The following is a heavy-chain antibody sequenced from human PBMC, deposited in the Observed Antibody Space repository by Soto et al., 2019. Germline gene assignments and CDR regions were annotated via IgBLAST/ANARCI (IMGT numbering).Heavy chain of an antibody. CDR2: ISYDGSNK. D-gene: IGHD3-3*02. CDR3: ARGPRAFACYYFDY. CDR1: GFTFSSYA. J-gene: IGHJ4*02. Sequence: QVQLVESGGGVVQPGRSLRLSCAASGFTFSSYAMHWVRQAPGKGLEWVAVISYDGSNKYYADSVKGRFTISRVNSKNTRYLEMNSLRSEDTAVYYCARGPRAFACYYFDYWGQGTLVTVSS. V-gene: IGHV3-30-3*01.